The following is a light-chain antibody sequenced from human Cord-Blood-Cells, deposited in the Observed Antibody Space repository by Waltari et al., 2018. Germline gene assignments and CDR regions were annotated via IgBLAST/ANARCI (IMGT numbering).Light chain of an antibody. CDR1: SSAVGACDL. V-gene: IGLV2-23*02. CDR3: CSYAGSSTVV. CDR2: EVS. Sequence: QSALTPPASVSGSPGQLLTHSCTGTSSAVGACDLVSWYQQHPGKAPKLVIDEVSKLPSGVSNRFSGSKSGNTASLTISGLQAEDEADYYCCSYAGSSTVVFGGGTKLTVL. J-gene: IGLJ2*01.